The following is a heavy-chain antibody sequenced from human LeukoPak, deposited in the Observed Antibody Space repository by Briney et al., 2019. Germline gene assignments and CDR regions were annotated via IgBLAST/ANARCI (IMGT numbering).Heavy chain of an antibody. CDR1: GFTFDDYA. J-gene: IGHJ4*02. V-gene: IGHV3-9*01. Sequence: GGSLRLSCAASGFTFDDYAMHWVRQAPGKGLEWVSGISWNSGSIGYADSVKGRFTISRDNAKNSLYLQMNSLRAEDTAVYYCARDRIQLWNTAHFDYWGQGTLVTVSS. D-gene: IGHD5-18*01. CDR3: ARDRIQLWNTAHFDY. CDR2: ISWNSGSI.